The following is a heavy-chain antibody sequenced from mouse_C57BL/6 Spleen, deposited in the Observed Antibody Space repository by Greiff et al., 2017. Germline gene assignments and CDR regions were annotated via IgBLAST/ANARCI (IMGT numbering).Heavy chain of an antibody. D-gene: IGHD3-3*01. J-gene: IGHJ1*03. CDR2: IDPSDSET. Sequence: VQLQQSGAELVRPGSSVKLSCKASGYTFTSYWMHWVKQRPIQGLEWIGNIDPSDSETHYNQKFKDKATLTVDKSSSTAYMQLSSLTSEDSAVYYCARLGDNGYFDVWGTGTTVTVSS. CDR3: ARLGDNGYFDV. V-gene: IGHV1-52*01. CDR1: GYTFTSYW.